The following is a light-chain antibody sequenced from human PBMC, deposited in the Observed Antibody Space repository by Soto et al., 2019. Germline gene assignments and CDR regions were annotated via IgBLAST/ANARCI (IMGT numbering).Light chain of an antibody. CDR2: AAS. V-gene: IGKV1-39*01. J-gene: IGKJ1*01. CDR3: QQSYSRT. Sequence: DIQMTQSPSSLSASVGDRVTITCRASQSISSYLNWYQQKPGKAPKLLIYAASSLQSGVPSRFSGSGSGTDFTLTISSLQPEDFATYYCQQSYSRTFGQG. CDR1: QSISSY.